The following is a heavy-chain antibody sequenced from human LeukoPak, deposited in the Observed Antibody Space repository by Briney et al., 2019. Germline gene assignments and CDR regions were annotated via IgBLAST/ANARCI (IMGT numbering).Heavy chain of an antibody. V-gene: IGHV5-51*01. CDR1: GYSFTSYW. J-gene: IGHJ4*02. Sequence: GESLKISCKGSGYSFTSYWIGWVRQMPGKGLEWMGIIYPGDSDTRYSPSFQGQVTISADKSISTAYLQWSSLKASDTAMYYCARDTATSTGYSSSWPGGAFDIWGQGTLVTVSS. CDR3: ARDTATSTGYSSSWPGGAFDI. CDR2: IYPGDSDT. D-gene: IGHD6-13*01.